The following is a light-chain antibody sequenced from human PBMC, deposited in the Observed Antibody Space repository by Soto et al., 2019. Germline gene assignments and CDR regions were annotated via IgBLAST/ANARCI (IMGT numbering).Light chain of an antibody. CDR3: CSYAGGSYV. Sequence: QSVLTQPRSLSGSPGQSVTISCTGTSSDVGGYNYVSWYQHHPVKAPKLMIYDVSKRPSGVPDRFSGSKSGNTASLTISGLQAEDETDYYCCSYAGGSYVFGTGTKLTVL. J-gene: IGLJ1*01. CDR2: DVS. V-gene: IGLV2-11*01. CDR1: SSDVGGYNY.